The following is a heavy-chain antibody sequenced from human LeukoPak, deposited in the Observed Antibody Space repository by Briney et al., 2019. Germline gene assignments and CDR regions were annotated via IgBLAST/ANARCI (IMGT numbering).Heavy chain of an antibody. Sequence: SETLSLTCTVSGGSINSGSYYWGLIRQPPGKGLEWIGTISSTGDTYYSPSLKSRATISRDTAKNQFSLRLSSVTAADTAVYYCARAERERAAAEYWGQGTLVTVSS. CDR3: ARAERERAAAEY. V-gene: IGHV4-39*07. CDR1: GGSINSGSYY. J-gene: IGHJ4*02. D-gene: IGHD6-13*01. CDR2: ISSTGDT.